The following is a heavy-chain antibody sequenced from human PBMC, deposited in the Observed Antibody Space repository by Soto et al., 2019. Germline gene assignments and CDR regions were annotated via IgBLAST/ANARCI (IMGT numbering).Heavy chain of an antibody. Sequence: VPVAESGGGLVQPGGSLRLSCAASGFTVSSNYMSWVRQAPGKGLEWVSLIYSGGSTYYADSVKGRFTISRDKSKNTLYLQMNSLRAEDTAMYYCARDRFPYGMDVWGQGTTVTVSS. D-gene: IGHD3-16*01. CDR1: GFTVSSNY. CDR3: ARDRFPYGMDV. CDR2: IYSGGST. V-gene: IGHV3-66*01. J-gene: IGHJ6*02.